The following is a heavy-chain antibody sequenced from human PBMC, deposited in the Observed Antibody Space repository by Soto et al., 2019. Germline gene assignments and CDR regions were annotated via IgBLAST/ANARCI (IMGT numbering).Heavy chain of an antibody. CDR2: IKSRGGGGTT. CDR3: PHDKSEYYSVFDY. Sequence: GGSLRLSCAVSGLSFTAAWMSWVRQAPGKGLEWVGRIKSRGGGGTTDYAAPVKGRFTISRDDSKNTLYLQMSSLKIEDTAVYFCPHDKSEYYSVFDYWGQGALVTVSS. V-gene: IGHV3-15*01. CDR1: GLSFTAAW. D-gene: IGHD3-22*01. J-gene: IGHJ4*02.